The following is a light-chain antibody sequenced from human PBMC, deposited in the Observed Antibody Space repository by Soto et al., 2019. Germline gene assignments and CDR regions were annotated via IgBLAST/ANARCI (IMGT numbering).Light chain of an antibody. CDR1: QSISTW. CDR3: QQYINYPWT. J-gene: IGKJ1*01. V-gene: IGKV1-5*01. Sequence: EIQRTQSPSTLSASVGDRVTITGGASQSISTWLAWYQQKPGKSNKLLIYDASSLESGVPSRFGGGGSGTEFTLTISSLQPDDFAIYYCQQYINYPWTVGPGTKVEIK. CDR2: DAS.